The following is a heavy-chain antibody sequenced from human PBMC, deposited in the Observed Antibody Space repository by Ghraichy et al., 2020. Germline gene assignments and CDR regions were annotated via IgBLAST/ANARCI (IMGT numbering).Heavy chain of an antibody. D-gene: IGHD1-26*01. J-gene: IGHJ4*02. CDR3: ARGHSSKVGTQTYFFDN. V-gene: IGHV4-4*02. CDR2: IFHTGST. CDR1: GASISSTDW. Sequence: SENLSLTCSVSGASISSTDWWGWVRQPPGKGLEWVGEIFHTGSTNHNPSLTSRVTLSIDTSNNQFSLRLTSVTAADTAVYFCARGHSSKVGTQTYFFDNWGQGNLVIVSS.